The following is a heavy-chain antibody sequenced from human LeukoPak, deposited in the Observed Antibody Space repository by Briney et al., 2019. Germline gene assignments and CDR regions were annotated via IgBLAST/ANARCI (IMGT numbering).Heavy chain of an antibody. CDR3: ARDQGGIDYYDSSGFLRHALDI. Sequence: PGGSLRLSCAASGFTFSTYAMHWVRQAPGKGLEWVAIISYDGRNEYYADSVKGRFTISRDNSKNTLYLQMNSLRTEDTAVYSCARDQGGIDYYDSSGFLRHALDIWGQGTVVTVSS. D-gene: IGHD3-22*01. CDR1: GFTFSTYA. CDR2: ISYDGRNE. V-gene: IGHV3-30*04. J-gene: IGHJ3*02.